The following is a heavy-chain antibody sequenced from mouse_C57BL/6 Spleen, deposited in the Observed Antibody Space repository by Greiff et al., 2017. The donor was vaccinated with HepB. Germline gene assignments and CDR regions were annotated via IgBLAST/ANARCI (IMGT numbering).Heavy chain of an antibody. CDR3: AREAY. CDR1: GYTFTSYG. V-gene: IGHV1-81*01. J-gene: IGHJ3*01. CDR2: IYPRSGNT. Sequence: QVQLQQSGAELARPGASVKLSCKASGYTFTSYGISWVKQRTGQGLEWIGEIYPRSGNTYYNEKFKGKATLTADKSSSTAYMELRSLTSEDSAVYFCAREAYCGQGTLVTVSA.